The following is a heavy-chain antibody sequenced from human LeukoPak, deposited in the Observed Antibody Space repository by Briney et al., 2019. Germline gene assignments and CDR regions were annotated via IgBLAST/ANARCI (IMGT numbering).Heavy chain of an antibody. V-gene: IGHV4-39*01. D-gene: IGHD3-3*01. CDR3: ARTDDSTDY. CDR1: GGSISSSSYY. CDR2: IYYSGST. J-gene: IGHJ4*02. Sequence: PSETLSLTCTVSGGSISSSSYYWGWIRQPPGKGLEWIGSIYYSGSTYYNPSLKSRVTISVYTSKNQFSLKLSSVTAADTAVYYCARTDDSTDYWGQGTLVTVSS.